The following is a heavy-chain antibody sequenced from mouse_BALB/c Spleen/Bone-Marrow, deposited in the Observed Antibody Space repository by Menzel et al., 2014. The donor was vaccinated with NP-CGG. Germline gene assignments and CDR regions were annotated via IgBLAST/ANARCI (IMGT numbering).Heavy chain of an antibody. CDR1: GFSLTGYG. D-gene: IGHD2-2*01. V-gene: IGHV2-6-7*01. CDR3: ARDNYGYDY. CDR2: IWGDGST. Sequence: VQLVESGPGLAAPSQSLSITCTVSGFSLTGYGLNWVRQPPGKGLEWLGMIWGDGSTDYNSALKSRLSISKDNSKSQVFLKMNSLQTDDTARYYCARDNYGYDYWGQGATLTVSS. J-gene: IGHJ2*01.